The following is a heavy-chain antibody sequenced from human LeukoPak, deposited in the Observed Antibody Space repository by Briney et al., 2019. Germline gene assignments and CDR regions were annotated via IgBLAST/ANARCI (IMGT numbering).Heavy chain of an antibody. D-gene: IGHD2-15*01. V-gene: IGHV3-9*01. CDR1: GFIFDDYA. CDR3: AKGGQSSGRFDP. Sequence: GGSLRLSCAASGFIFDDYAMHWVRQAPGKGLEWVSGISWNSGSIGYADSVKGRFTISRDNSKNTLYMQMNSLRAEDTAVYYCAKGGQSSGRFDPWGQGTLVTVSS. J-gene: IGHJ5*02. CDR2: ISWNSGSI.